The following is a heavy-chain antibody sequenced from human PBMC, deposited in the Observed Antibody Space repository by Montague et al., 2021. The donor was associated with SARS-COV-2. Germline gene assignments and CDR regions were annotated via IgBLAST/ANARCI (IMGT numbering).Heavy chain of an antibody. CDR2: VCNPVTSP. D-gene: IGHD2/OR15-2a*01. J-gene: IGHJ2*01. CDR1: GFNFSNYG. Sequence: SLRLSCAASGFNFSNYGMPWFRRRATQALNGISHVCNPVTSPYRTPSSAGQITISRDDSKNTLSLHMNSLRVYDTAVYYCAKVGDYLGDPKHYFDLWG. V-gene: IGHV3-23*03. CDR3: AKVGDYLGDPKHYFDL.